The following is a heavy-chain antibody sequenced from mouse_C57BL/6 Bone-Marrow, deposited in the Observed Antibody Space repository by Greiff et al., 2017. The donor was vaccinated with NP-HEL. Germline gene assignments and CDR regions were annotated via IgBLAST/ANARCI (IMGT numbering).Heavy chain of an antibody. CDR1: GFSLTSYG. V-gene: IGHV2-6-1*01. D-gene: IGHD1-1*01. J-gene: IGHJ4*01. CDR3: ARHAFITTVGGMDY. CDR2: IWSDGST. Sequence: VKLMESGPGLVAPSQSLSITCTVSGFSLTSYGVHWVRQPPGKGLEWLVVIWSDGSTTYNSALKSRLSISKDNSKSQVFLKMNSLQTGDTAMYYCARHAFITTVGGMDYWGQGTSVTVSS.